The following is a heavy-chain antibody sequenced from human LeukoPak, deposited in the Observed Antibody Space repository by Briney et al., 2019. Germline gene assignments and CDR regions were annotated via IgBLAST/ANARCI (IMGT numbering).Heavy chain of an antibody. CDR3: ASWAATIRNFDY. CDR2: IIPIFGTA. V-gene: IGHV1-69*13. Sequence: ASVKVSCKASGGTFSSYAISWVRQAPGQGLEWMGGIIPIFGTANYAQKFQGRVTITADESTSTAYVELSSLRSEDTAVYYCASWAATIRNFDYWGQGTLVTVSS. D-gene: IGHD5-12*01. CDR1: GGTFSSYA. J-gene: IGHJ4*02.